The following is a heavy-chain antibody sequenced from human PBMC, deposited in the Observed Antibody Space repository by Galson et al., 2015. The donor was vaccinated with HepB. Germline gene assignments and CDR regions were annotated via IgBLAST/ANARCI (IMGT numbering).Heavy chain of an antibody. CDR3: ARVFPALDVDYSNYVASNWFDP. CDR1: GFTFSDYY. J-gene: IGHJ5*02. D-gene: IGHD4-11*01. Sequence: SLRLSCAASGFTFSDYYMSWIRQAPGKGLEWVSYISSSSSYTNYADSVKGRFTISRDNAKNSLYLQMNSLRAEDTAVYYCARVFPALDVDYSNYVASNWFDPWGQGTLVTVSS. V-gene: IGHV3-11*05. CDR2: ISSSSSYT.